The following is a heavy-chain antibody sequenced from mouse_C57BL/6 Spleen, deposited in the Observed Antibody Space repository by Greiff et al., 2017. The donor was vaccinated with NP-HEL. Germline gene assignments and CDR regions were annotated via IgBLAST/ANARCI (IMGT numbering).Heavy chain of an antibody. D-gene: IGHD2-1*01. J-gene: IGHJ2*01. CDR2: IDPETGGT. CDR1: GYTFTDYE. Sequence: QVQLQQSGAELVRPGASVTLSCKASGYTFTDYEMHWVKQTPVHGLEWIGAIDPETGGTAYNQKFKGKAILTADKSSSTAYMELRSLTSEDSAVYYCTRSYGNYRGFDYWGQGTTLTVSS. CDR3: TRSYGNYRGFDY. V-gene: IGHV1-15*01.